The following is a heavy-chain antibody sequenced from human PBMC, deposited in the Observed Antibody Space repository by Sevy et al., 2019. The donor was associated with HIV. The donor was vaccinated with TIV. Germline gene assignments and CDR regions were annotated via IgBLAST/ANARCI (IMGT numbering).Heavy chain of an antibody. CDR1: GFTFDDYA. V-gene: IGHV3-9*01. CDR3: AKDLMYSSGWYDGRGGNYFDY. Sequence: GGSLRRSCAASGFTFDDYAMHWVRQAPGKGLEWVSGISWNSGSIGYADSVKGRFTISRDNAKNFLYLQMNSLRAEDTALYYCAKDLMYSSGWYDGRGGNYFDYWGQGTLVTVSS. D-gene: IGHD6-19*01. CDR2: ISWNSGSI. J-gene: IGHJ4*02.